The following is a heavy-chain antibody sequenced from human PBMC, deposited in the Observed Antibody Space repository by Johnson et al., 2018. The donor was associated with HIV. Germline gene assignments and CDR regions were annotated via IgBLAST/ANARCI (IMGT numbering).Heavy chain of an antibody. CDR3: ARVIRAYDSSGYLIRPRAFDV. J-gene: IGHJ3*01. CDR2: INWNGGST. Sequence: VQLVESGGGVVRPGGSLRLSCAASGFTFDDYGMSWVRQAPGKGLEWVSGINWNGGSTGYADSVKGRFTISRDNAKNSLYLQMNSLRAEDTALYYCARVIRAYDSSGYLIRPRAFDVWGQGTVVTVSS. V-gene: IGHV3-20*04. D-gene: IGHD3-22*01. CDR1: GFTFDDYG.